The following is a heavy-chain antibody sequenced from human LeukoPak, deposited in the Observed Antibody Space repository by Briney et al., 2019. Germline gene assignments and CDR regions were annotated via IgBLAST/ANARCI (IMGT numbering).Heavy chain of an antibody. J-gene: IGHJ5*02. V-gene: IGHV3-23*01. D-gene: IGHD2-2*02. CDR2: ISGTGSST. CDR3: AKASVAIPQYCNS. Sequence: GGSLRLSCAASGFTFSDYYMSWIRQAPGKGLEWVSTISGTGSSTYYADSAKGRFTISRDNSKDTLFLQLNSLTAADTAMYFCAKASVAIPQYCNSWGQGTLVTVSS. CDR1: GFTFSDYY.